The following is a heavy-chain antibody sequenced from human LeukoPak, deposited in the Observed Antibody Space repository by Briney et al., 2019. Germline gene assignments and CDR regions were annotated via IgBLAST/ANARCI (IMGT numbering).Heavy chain of an antibody. Sequence: GASVKVSCKASGGTFSSYAISWVRQAPEQGREWMGGIIPIFGTANYAQKFQGRVTITADKSTSTAYMELRSLRSEDTAVYYCARDLTFGELLFICWGQGTLVTVSS. V-gene: IGHV1-69*06. CDR2: IIPIFGTA. CDR3: ARDLTFGELLFIC. D-gene: IGHD3-10*01. CDR1: GGTFSSYA. J-gene: IGHJ4*02.